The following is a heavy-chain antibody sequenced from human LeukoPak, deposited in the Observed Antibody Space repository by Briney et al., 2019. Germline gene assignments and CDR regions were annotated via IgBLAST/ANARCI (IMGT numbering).Heavy chain of an antibody. Sequence: PGGSLRLSCAASGFSFSNYGMSWVRQAPGRGLEWVSALNAAGRSSFYADSVKGRFTISRDNSKNTLYLQMNSLRGEDTAVYYCAKEDYLDSKGYEDYWGQGTLVTVSS. J-gene: IGHJ4*02. CDR3: AKEDYLDSKGYEDY. V-gene: IGHV3-23*01. CDR2: LNAAGRSS. D-gene: IGHD3-22*01. CDR1: GFSFSNYG.